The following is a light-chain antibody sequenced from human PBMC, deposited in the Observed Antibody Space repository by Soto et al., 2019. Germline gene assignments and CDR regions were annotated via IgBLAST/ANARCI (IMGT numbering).Light chain of an antibody. J-gene: IGKJ5*01. Sequence: EIVMTQSPASLSVXPXXXXXLXXMASQSVSSNLAWYQQKPGQAPRLLIYGASTRATGIPARFSGSGSGTEFTLSISSLQSEDSAVYYCQQYNNGPPIPVGQGTRLEIK. V-gene: IGKV3D-15*01. CDR3: QQYNNGPPIP. CDR2: GAS. CDR1: QSVSSN.